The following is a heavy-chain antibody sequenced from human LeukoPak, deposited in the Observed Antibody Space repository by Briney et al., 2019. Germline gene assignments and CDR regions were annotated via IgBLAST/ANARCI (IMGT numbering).Heavy chain of an antibody. CDR1: GYTFTGYY. D-gene: IGHD3-10*01. J-gene: IGHJ6*03. CDR3: ARGSYPGDYYYYYMDA. CDR2: INPNSGGT. Sequence: ASVKVSCKASGYTFTGYYMHWVRQAPGQGLEWMGWINPNSGGTNYAQKFQGRVTMTRDTSISTAYMELSRLRSDDTAVYYCARGSYPGDYYYYYMDAWGKGTTVTISS. V-gene: IGHV1-2*02.